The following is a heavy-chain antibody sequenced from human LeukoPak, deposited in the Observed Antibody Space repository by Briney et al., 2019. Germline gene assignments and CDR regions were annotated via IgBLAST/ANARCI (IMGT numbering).Heavy chain of an antibody. Sequence: PGGSLRLSCAASGFTFSSYGMSWVRQAPGKGLEWVSAISGSGGSTYYADSVKGRFTISRDNSKNTLYLQMNSLRAEDTAVYYCAKSVSSNYGGVYFDYWGQGTLVTVSS. J-gene: IGHJ4*02. CDR1: GFTFSSYG. CDR2: ISGSGGST. CDR3: AKSVSSNYGGVYFDY. D-gene: IGHD4-11*01. V-gene: IGHV3-23*01.